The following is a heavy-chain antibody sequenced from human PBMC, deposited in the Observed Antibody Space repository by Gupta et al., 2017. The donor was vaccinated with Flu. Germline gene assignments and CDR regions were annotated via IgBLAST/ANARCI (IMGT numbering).Heavy chain of an antibody. CDR1: Y. D-gene: IGHD2-15*01. CDR3: ARRGRGIGGSCYPERVDF. J-gene: IGHJ4*02. Sequence: YGGGIRQRAGKGLEWIATIYYSGITYYNPALKSRVTISGDTSKNHFSLRLTSVTAADTAMYYCARRGRGIGGSCYPERVDFWGQGTLVTVSS. V-gene: IGHV4-39*02. CDR2: IYYSGIT.